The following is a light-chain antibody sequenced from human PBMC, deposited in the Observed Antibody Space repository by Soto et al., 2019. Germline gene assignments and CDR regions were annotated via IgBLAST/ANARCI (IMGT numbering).Light chain of an antibody. V-gene: IGKV1-5*03. CDR3: QQYNNWLLT. CDR2: KAS. CDR1: QSIGSW. J-gene: IGKJ4*01. Sequence: IHMTQSPSTLSASVRDRVTITCRASQSIGSWLAWYQQKPGKAPKFLIYKASSLESGVPSRFSGSGSGTEFTLTISSLQSEDFAVYYCQQYNNWLLTFGGGTKVDIK.